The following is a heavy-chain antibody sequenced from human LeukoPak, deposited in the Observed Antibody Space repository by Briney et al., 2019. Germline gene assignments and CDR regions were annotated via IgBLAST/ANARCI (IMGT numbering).Heavy chain of an antibody. CDR2: IHYSGST. Sequence: SETLSLTCSVSGASISSHYWSWIRQPPGKGLEWIGDIHYSGSTNYNPSLKSRVTISVDTSKNQFSLKLSSVTAADTAVYYCARFYDRSGPHFDYWGQGTLVTVSS. CDR1: GASISSHY. V-gene: IGHV4-59*11. J-gene: IGHJ4*02. CDR3: ARFYDRSGPHFDY. D-gene: IGHD3-22*01.